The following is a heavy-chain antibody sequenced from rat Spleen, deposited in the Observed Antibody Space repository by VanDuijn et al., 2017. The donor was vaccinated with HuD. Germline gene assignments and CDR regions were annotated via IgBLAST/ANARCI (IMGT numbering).Heavy chain of an antibody. J-gene: IGHJ2*01. Sequence: EVQLVESGGGLVQPGRSLKLSCAASGFTFSNYGMAWVRQAPTKGLEWVASITNSGGSTYYRDSVKGRFTISRDNAKSTLYLQMDSLRSEDTATYYCTTDLHTMGIVPYYFDYWGQGVMVTVSS. CDR3: TTDLHTMGIVPYYFDY. CDR2: ITNSGGST. D-gene: IGHD1-7*01. V-gene: IGHV5-27*01. CDR1: GFTFSNYG.